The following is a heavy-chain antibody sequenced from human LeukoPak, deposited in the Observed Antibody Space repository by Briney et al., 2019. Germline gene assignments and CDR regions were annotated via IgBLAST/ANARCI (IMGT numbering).Heavy chain of an antibody. Sequence: GGSLRLSCAASAFTFSNYWMSWVRQAPGKGLEWVANIKEDGSEINYVDSVKGRFTISRDNAKNSLYLQMNSLRVDDTAVYYCARDRGYSTFDYWGQGTLVAVSS. J-gene: IGHJ4*02. CDR1: AFTFSNYW. CDR3: ARDRGYSTFDY. CDR2: IKEDGSEI. D-gene: IGHD4-23*01. V-gene: IGHV3-7*01.